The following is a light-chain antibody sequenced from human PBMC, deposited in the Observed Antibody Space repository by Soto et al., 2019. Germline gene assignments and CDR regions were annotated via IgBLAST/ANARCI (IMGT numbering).Light chain of an antibody. Sequence: QSVLTQPASVSGSPGQSITISCTGTTTDVGSYKLVSWYQQHPGKAPKLMIYEVSRRPSGVSNRFSGSKSGNTASLTISGLQAEDEADYYCCSWAGSSTFYFFVSGTKVTVL. CDR1: TTDVGSYKL. J-gene: IGLJ1*01. CDR2: EVS. V-gene: IGLV2-23*02. CDR3: CSWAGSSTFYF.